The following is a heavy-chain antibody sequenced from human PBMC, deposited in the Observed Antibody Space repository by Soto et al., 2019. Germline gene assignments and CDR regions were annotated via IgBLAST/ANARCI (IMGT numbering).Heavy chain of an antibody. D-gene: IGHD4-17*01. J-gene: IGHJ4*02. CDR3: TRHFDGDVRIDD. Sequence: EVQLVESGGGLVQPGGSLKLSCAASGFTFSDSTLHWIRQASGKGLEWLGRIRSKTDNYATAYAASVNGRFTISRDDSKNTAYLEMNSLKTEYTAVYYCTRHFDGDVRIDDWGQGTLVTVSS. CDR1: GFTFSDST. CDR2: IRSKTDNYAT. V-gene: IGHV3-73*01.